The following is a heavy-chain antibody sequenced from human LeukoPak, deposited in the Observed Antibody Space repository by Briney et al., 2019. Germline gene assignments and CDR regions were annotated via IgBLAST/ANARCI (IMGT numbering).Heavy chain of an antibody. D-gene: IGHD3-3*01. J-gene: IGHJ4*02. CDR3: TRAYWIGFHFDS. CDR2: IYYSGTT. CDR1: GGSISSGDYY. V-gene: IGHV4-30-4*01. Sequence: PSQTLSLTCTVSGGSISSGDYYWSWIRQPPGKGLEYIGYIYYSGTTYYNPSLKSRITMSVDMSANQFSLRLTSVSAADTAVYYCTRAYWIGFHFDSWGQGTLVSVSS.